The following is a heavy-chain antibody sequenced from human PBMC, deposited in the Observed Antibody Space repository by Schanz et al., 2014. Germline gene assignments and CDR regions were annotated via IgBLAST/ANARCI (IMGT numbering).Heavy chain of an antibody. CDR2: INPNSGAT. Sequence: QVQLVQSGAEVKKLGASVKVSCKASGYTFTDYSMHWVRQAPGQGLEWLGWINPNSGATSSAQKFQGRVTMTRDTSSSTVYMQLSSLTSDDTAIYYCARVTTGYDSWGQGTLVTVSS. D-gene: IGHD5-12*01. V-gene: IGHV1-2*02. J-gene: IGHJ4*02. CDR1: GYTFTDYS. CDR3: ARVTTGYDS.